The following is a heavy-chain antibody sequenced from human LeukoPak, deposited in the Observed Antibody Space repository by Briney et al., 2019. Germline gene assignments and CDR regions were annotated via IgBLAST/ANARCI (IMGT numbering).Heavy chain of an antibody. CDR1: GGSISSGGYY. J-gene: IGHJ6*02. V-gene: IGHV4-31*03. CDR2: IYYSGST. Sequence: PSQTLSLTCTVSGGSISSGGYYWSWSRQHPGKGLEWIGYIYYSGSTYYNPSLKSRVTISVDTSKNQFSLKLSSVTAADTAVYYCARVVVIDDYYYYYGMDVWGQGTTVTVS. D-gene: IGHD3-22*01. CDR3: ARVVVIDDYYYYYGMDV.